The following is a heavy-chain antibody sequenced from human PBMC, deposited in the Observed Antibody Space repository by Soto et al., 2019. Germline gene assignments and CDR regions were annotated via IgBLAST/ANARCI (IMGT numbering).Heavy chain of an antibody. Sequence: PGGSLRLSCAASGFTFSSYAMHWVRQAPGKGLEWVAVISYDGSNKDYADSVKGRFTISRDNSKNTLYLQMNSLRAEDTAVYYCARSMAGELLDWGQGTLVTVSS. CDR3: ARSMAGELLD. V-gene: IGHV3-30-3*01. CDR1: GFTFSSYA. J-gene: IGHJ4*02. CDR2: ISYDGSNK. D-gene: IGHD1-26*01.